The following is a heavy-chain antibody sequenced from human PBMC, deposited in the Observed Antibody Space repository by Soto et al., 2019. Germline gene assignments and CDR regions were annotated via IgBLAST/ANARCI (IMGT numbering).Heavy chain of an antibody. CDR1: GFTFSSYG. J-gene: IGHJ4*02. V-gene: IGHV3-30*18. CDR3: AKDRVYGEDYFDY. D-gene: IGHD4-17*01. CDR2: ISYDGSNK. Sequence: VQLVESGGGVVQPGRSLRLSCAASGFTFSSYGMHWVRQAPGKGLEWVAVISYDGSNKYYADSVKGRFTISRDNSKNTLYLQMNSLRAEDTAVYYCAKDRVYGEDYFDYWGQGTLVTVSS.